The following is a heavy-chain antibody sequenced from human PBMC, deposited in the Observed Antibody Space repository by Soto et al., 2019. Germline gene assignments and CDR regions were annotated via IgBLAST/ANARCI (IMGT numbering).Heavy chain of an antibody. D-gene: IGHD3-3*01. Sequence: SVKVSCKASGGTFSSYAISWVRQAPGQGLEWMGGIIPIFGTANYAQKFQGRVTITADESTSTAYMELSSLRSEDTAVYYCARVNYDFWSGYPNYYYYYGMDVWGQGTTVTVS. CDR3: ARVNYDFWSGYPNYYYYYGMDV. CDR1: GGTFSSYA. V-gene: IGHV1-69*13. J-gene: IGHJ6*02. CDR2: IIPIFGTA.